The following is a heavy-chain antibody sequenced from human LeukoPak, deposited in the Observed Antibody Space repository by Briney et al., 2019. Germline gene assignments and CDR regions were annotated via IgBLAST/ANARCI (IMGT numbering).Heavy chain of an antibody. V-gene: IGHV4-34*01. CDR3: ASCSSTSCYYFDY. Sequence: SETLSLTCAVYGGSFSGYYWSWNRQPPGKGLEWIGEINHSGSTNYNPSLKSRVTISVDTSKNQFPLKLSSVTAADTAVYYCASCSSTSCYYFDYWGQGTLVTVSS. CDR2: INHSGST. J-gene: IGHJ4*02. D-gene: IGHD2-2*01. CDR1: GGSFSGYY.